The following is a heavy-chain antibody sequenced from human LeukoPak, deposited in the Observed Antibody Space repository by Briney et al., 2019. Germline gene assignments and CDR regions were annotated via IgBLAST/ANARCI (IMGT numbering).Heavy chain of an antibody. V-gene: IGHV4-39*01. Sequence: TSETLSLTCTVSGGSISNNRYYWGWIRQPPGKGLEWIGSVFYSGSAFYNPSLRSRVTISVDTSKNQFSLKLSSVTAADTAVYYCARAGMWLQFLPHFDYWGQGTLVTVSS. D-gene: IGHD5-24*01. J-gene: IGHJ4*02. CDR2: VFYSGSA. CDR1: GGSISNNRYY. CDR3: ARAGMWLQFLPHFDY.